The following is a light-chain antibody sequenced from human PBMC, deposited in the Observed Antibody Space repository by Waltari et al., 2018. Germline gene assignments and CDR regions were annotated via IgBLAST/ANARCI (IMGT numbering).Light chain of an antibody. J-gene: IGKJ1*01. CDR1: QSVSRSY. Sequence: VLTQSPGPLTLSPWERSTLSCRASQSVSRSYLGWYQQKPGQAPRLLIYGASSRATGIPDRFSGSGSGTDFTLTISRLEPEDFAVYYCQQYGSSPGTFGQGTKVEIK. V-gene: IGKV3-20*01. CDR2: GAS. CDR3: QQYGSSPGT.